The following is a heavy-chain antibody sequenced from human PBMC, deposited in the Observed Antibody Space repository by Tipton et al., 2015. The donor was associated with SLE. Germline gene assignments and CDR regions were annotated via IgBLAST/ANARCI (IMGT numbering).Heavy chain of an antibody. CDR1: GLSMTTRPW. D-gene: IGHD5-24*01. CDR2: VHHTGGN. CDR3: ARDFRADGNWFDP. Sequence: TLSLTCSVAGLSMTTRPWWTWVRQPPGKGLEWVGEVHHTGGNNYNPSLRSRVTLSVDTSKNQFSLKLTSVTAADTAVYYCARDFRADGNWFDPWGQGTLVTVSS. J-gene: IGHJ5*02. V-gene: IGHV4-4*02.